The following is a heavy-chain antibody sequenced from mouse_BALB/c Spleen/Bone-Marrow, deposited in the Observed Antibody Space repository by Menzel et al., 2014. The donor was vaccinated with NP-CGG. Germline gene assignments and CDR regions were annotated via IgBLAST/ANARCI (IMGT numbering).Heavy chain of an antibody. CDR2: IDPYDSET. J-gene: IGHJ3*01. CDR1: SYTFTSYW. V-gene: IGHV1-69*02. CDR3: ARGRDYDVFSY. Sequence: QLQLPRPEPVRPWASGKLSCTSSSYTFTSYWMNWVKQRPEQGLEWIGRIDPYDSETSYNQKFKDKAIMAVEKSYRAANMQLRSLTSEDSEVYYGARGRDYDVFSYWGQGTLV. D-gene: IGHD2-4*01.